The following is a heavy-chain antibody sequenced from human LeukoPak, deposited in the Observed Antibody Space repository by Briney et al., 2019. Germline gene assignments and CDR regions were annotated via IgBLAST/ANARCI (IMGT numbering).Heavy chain of an antibody. J-gene: IGHJ6*02. Sequence: GGSLRLSCAAFGFTFSSYGMHWVRQAPGKGLEWVAIISYDGSNKYYADSVKGRFTISRDNSKNTLYLQMNSLRAEDTAVYYCAKVSDYYYYYGMDVWGQGTTVTVSS. V-gene: IGHV3-30*18. CDR2: ISYDGSNK. CDR3: AKVSDYYYYYGMDV. CDR1: GFTFSSYG.